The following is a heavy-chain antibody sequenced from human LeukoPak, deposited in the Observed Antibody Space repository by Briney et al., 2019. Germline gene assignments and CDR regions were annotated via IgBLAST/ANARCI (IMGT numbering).Heavy chain of an antibody. D-gene: IGHD3-10*01. J-gene: IGHJ4*02. CDR1: GGSISSYY. CDR3: ARYGAYGSGSYYPFDY. CDR2: IFYNGNT. V-gene: IGHV4-59*01. Sequence: SETLSLTCAVSGGSISSYYWSWIRQPPGKGLEGIGYIFYNGNTNYTPSLTSRVTMSLDTSKNQFSLKLTSVTAADTAVYYCARYGAYGSGSYYPFDYWGQGTLVTVSS.